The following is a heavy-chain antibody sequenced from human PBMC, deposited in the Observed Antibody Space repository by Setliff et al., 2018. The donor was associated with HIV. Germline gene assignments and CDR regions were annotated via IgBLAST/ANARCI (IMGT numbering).Heavy chain of an antibody. V-gene: IGHV1-24*01. J-gene: IGHJ1*01. D-gene: IGHD1-26*01. CDR1: GYTLTEVS. Sequence: ASVKVSCKISGYTLTEVSMHWVRQTPGNGLEWLGGFDPEGGQTIYAPKFLGRIAMTEDTSADTAYMELSRLRSEDTAVYYCTTGLRWLVESTGKYFQQWGQGTLVTVPQ. CDR2: FDPEGGQT. CDR3: TTGLRWLVESTGKYFQQ.